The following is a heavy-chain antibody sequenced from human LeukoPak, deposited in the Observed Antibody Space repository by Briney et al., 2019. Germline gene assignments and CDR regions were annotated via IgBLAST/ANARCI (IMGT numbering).Heavy chain of an antibody. Sequence: GASVKVSCKASGYTFTSYAMHWVRQAPGQSLECMGWINTGNGNTKYSQKFQGRVTITRDTSASTAYMDLSSLRSEDTAVYYCARNTETAIPLPYYFDYWGQGTLVTVSS. J-gene: IGHJ4*02. CDR3: ARNTETAIPLPYYFDY. CDR1: GYTFTSYA. CDR2: INTGNGNT. D-gene: IGHD2-21*02. V-gene: IGHV1-3*04.